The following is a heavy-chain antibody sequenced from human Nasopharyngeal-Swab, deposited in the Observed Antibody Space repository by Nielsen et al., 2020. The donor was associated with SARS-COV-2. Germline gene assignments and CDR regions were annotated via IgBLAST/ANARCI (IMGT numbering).Heavy chain of an antibody. V-gene: IGHV3-66*02. CDR1: GFTVSSNY. D-gene: IGHD3-16*01. CDR2: IYSGGST. CDR3: ARDRGGYSDYVDY. Sequence: GESLKISCAASGFTVSSNYMSWVRQAPGKGLEWVSVIYSGGSTYYADSVKGRFTISRDNSKNTLYLQMNSLRAEDTAVYYCARDRGGYSDYVDYWGQGTLVTVSS. J-gene: IGHJ4*02.